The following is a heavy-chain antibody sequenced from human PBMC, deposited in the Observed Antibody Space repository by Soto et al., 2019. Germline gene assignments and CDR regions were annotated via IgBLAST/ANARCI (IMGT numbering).Heavy chain of an antibody. J-gene: IGHJ6*02. Sequence: ASVKVSCKASGYTFTGYYMHWVRQAPGQGLEWMGWINPNSGGTNYAQKFQGWVTMTRDTSISTAYMELSRLRSDDTAVYYCARDGTNGSGSYYPGFAHFCGRGVWGQGTRVTVSS. D-gene: IGHD3-10*01. CDR3: ARDGTNGSGSYYPGFAHFCGRGV. V-gene: IGHV1-2*04. CDR1: GYTFTGYY. CDR2: INPNSGGT.